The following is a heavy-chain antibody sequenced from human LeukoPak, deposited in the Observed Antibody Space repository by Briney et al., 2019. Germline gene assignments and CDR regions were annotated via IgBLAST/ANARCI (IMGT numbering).Heavy chain of an antibody. V-gene: IGHV3-23*01. CDR2: ISGSGATT. CDR3: AKGRGRQQLALFFDY. J-gene: IGHJ4*02. CDR1: GFTFTSYA. D-gene: IGHD6-13*01. Sequence: GGSLRLSCAASGFTFTSYAMGWVRQAPGKGLEWVSSISGSGATTYYADSVKGRFTISRDNSKNTLYLQMNSLRAEDTAVYYCAKGRGRQQLALFFDYWGQGTLVTVSS.